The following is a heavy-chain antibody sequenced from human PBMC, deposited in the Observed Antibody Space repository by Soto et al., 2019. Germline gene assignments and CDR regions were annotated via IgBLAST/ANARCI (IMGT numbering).Heavy chain of an antibody. CDR3: ARDLSNHGPDHYGMDG. CDR1: GFTVSSNY. V-gene: IGHV3-53*01. J-gene: IGHJ6*02. CDR2: IYSGGST. Sequence: PGGSLRLSCAASGFTVSSNYMSWVRQAPGKGLEWVSVIYSGGSTYYADSVKGRFTISRDNSKNTLYLQMNSLRAEDTAVYYCARDLSNHGPDHYGMDGWGPGTTVTVSS. D-gene: IGHD4-4*01.